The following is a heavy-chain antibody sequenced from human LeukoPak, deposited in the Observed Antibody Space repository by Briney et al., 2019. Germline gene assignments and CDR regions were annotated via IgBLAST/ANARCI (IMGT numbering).Heavy chain of an antibody. CDR3: ARDPQGSTLYYFDY. CDR1: GFTFSSYW. CDR2: ISYDGSNK. J-gene: IGHJ4*02. D-gene: IGHD3-10*01. Sequence: SGGSLRLSCAASGFTFSSYWMSWVRQAPGKGLEWVAVISYDGSNKYYADSVKGRFTISRDNSKNTLYLQMNSLRAEDTAVYYCARDPQGSTLYYFDYWGQGTLVTVSS. V-gene: IGHV3-30-3*01.